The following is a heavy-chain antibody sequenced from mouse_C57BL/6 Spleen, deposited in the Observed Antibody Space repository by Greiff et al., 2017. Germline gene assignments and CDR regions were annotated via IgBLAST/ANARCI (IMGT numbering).Heavy chain of an antibody. D-gene: IGHD1-1*01. V-gene: IGHV5-17*01. CDR3: SRDYGKGFAY. J-gene: IGHJ3*01. CDR1: GFTFSDYG. CDR2: ISSGCCTI. Sequence: DVQLVESGGGLVKPGGSLKLSCAASGFTFSDYGMHWVRQAPEKGLEWVAYISSGCCTIYSADTVKGSFTISRDNAKNPLFRQMTSLESEDTSMYYCSRDYGKGFAYGGQGTLVTVSA.